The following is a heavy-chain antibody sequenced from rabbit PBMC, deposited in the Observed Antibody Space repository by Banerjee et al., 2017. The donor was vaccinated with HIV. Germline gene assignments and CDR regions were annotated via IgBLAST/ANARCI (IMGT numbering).Heavy chain of an antibody. Sequence: QEQLEESGGDLVKPEGSLTLTCTASGFSFSNKYVMCWVRQAPGKGLEWIACINSSSGSTVYATWAKGRFTISKTSSTTVTVQMTSLTAADTATYFCARVEYAGYAGYGYFDLRGPGTLVTVS. J-gene: IGHJ4*01. CDR3: ARVEYAGYAGYGYFDL. CDR1: GFSFSNKYV. CDR2: INSSSGST. V-gene: IGHV1S45*01. D-gene: IGHD8-1*01.